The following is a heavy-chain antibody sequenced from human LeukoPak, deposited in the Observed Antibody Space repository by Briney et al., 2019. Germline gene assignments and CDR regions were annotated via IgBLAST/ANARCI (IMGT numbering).Heavy chain of an antibody. CDR1: GYTFSSYS. D-gene: IGHD3-9*01. CDR2: ISSSNSNI. V-gene: IGHV3-21*03. CDR3: TTDWLRYFDWLSLYDY. Sequence: PGGSLRLSCAASGYTFSSYSMNWVRQAPGKGLEWVSSISSSNSNIFYADSVKGRFTISRDNAKNSLYLQMNSLKTEDTAVYYCTTDWLRYFDWLSLYDYWGQGTLVTVSS. J-gene: IGHJ4*02.